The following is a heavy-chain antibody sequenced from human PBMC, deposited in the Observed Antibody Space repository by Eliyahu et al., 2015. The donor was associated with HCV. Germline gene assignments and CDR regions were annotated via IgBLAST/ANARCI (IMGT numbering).Heavy chain of an antibody. CDR1: GGTFSRYV. CDR3: ARPRSWNSYESGAYPTTQFFNPMDV. V-gene: IGHV1-69*01. Sequence: QVHLVQSGAEVKKPGSSVRVSCKGSGGTFSRYVVXWVRQAPGQGFEWMGGIIPIFGTTNYAQKFQGRVSITADASTSTAYMELSSLRSEDTAVYYCARPRSWNSYESGAYPTTQFFNPMDVWGQGTTVTVSS. D-gene: IGHD2-15*01. J-gene: IGHJ6*02. CDR2: IIPIFGTT.